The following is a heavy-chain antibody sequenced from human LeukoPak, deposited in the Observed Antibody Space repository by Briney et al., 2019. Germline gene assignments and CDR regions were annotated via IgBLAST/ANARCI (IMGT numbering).Heavy chain of an antibody. D-gene: IGHD2-2*01. CDR1: GYSFTNYW. J-gene: IGHJ3*02. CDR2: IYPGDSDT. CDR3: ARLSIVVVPAAPYAFDI. V-gene: IGHV5-51*01. Sequence: GESLKISCKGSGYSFTNYWIGWVRQMPGKGLEWMGIIYPGDSDTRYSPSFQGQVTISADKSISTAYLQWSSLKASDTAMYYCARLSIVVVPAAPYAFDIWGQGTMVTVSS.